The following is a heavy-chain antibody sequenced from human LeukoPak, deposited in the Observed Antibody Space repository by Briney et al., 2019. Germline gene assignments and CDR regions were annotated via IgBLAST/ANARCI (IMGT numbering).Heavy chain of an antibody. CDR3: AKDMHISMVYAIWFDP. D-gene: IGHD2-8*01. CDR2: ISWNSGSI. J-gene: IGHJ5*02. V-gene: IGHV3-9*01. CDR1: GFTFDDYA. Sequence: GGSLRLSCAASGFTFDDYAIHWVRQAPGKGLEWVSGISWNSGSIGYADSVKGRFTISRDNAKNSLYLQMNSLRAEDTALYYCAKDMHISMVYAIWFDPWGQGTLVTVSS.